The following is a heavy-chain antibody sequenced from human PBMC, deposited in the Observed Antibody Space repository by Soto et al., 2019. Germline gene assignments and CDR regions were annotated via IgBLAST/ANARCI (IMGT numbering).Heavy chain of an antibody. CDR1: GGSISSYY. D-gene: IGHD3-9*01. J-gene: IGHJ5*02. CDR2: IYYSGST. V-gene: IGHV4-59*08. Sequence: PSETLSLTCTVSGGSISSYYWSWIRQPPGKGLEWIGYIYYSGSTNYNPSLKSRVTISVDTSTNHFSLKLSSVTAADTAVYYCARQGYFEDWFDPWGQGTLVTVSS. CDR3: ARQGYFEDWFDP.